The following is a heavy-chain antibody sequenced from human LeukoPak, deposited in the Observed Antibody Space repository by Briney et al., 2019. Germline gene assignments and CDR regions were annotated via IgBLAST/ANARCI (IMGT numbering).Heavy chain of an antibody. D-gene: IGHD5-18*01. J-gene: IGHJ4*02. CDR1: GYTFTSYY. CDR2: INPSGGST. Sequence: ASVKVSCKASGYTFTSYYMHWVRQAPGQGLEWMGIINPSGGSTSYAQKFQGRVTMTRDTSTSTVYMELRSLRSDDTAVYYCARNLSVDTAMYDYWGQGTLVTVSS. CDR3: ARNLSVDTAMYDY. V-gene: IGHV1-46*01.